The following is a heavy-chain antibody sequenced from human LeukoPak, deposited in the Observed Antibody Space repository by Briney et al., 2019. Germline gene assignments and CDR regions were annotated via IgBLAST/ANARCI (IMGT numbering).Heavy chain of an antibody. V-gene: IGHV4-31*03. CDR1: GGSISSGGYY. CDR2: IYNSGST. CDR3: ASKGLRLGELLDI. Sequence: SETLSLTCTVSGGSISSGGYYWSWIRQHPGKGLEWIGYIYNSGSTYYNPSLKSRVTISVDTSKNQFSLKLNSVTAADTAVYYCASKGLRLGELLDIWGQGTMVTVSS. D-gene: IGHD3-16*01. J-gene: IGHJ3*02.